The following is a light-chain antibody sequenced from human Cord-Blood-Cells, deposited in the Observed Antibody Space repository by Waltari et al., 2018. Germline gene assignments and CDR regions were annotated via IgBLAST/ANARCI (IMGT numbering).Light chain of an antibody. Sequence: QPVLTQPPSSSASPGESARLTCTLPSALTVGSYNIYWYQQKPGSPPRYPLYYYSDSDKGQGSGVPSRFSGSKDASANTGILLISGLQSEDEADYYCMIWPSNASVFGTGTKVTVL. CDR1: SALTVGSYN. CDR2: YYSDSDK. V-gene: IGLV5-37*01. J-gene: IGLJ1*01. CDR3: MIWPSNASV.